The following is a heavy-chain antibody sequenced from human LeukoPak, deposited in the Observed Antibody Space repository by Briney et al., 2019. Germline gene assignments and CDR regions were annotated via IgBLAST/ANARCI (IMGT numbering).Heavy chain of an antibody. CDR2: IYTSGST. CDR1: GRSISSGSYY. Sequence: PSETLSLTCPVSGRSISSGSYYWSWIRQPAGKGLEWIGRIYTSGSTNYNPSLKSRVTISVDTSKTQFSLKLSSVTAADTAVYYCARSLSPDSSGYSRAFDYWGQGTLVTVSS. D-gene: IGHD3-22*01. V-gene: IGHV4-61*02. J-gene: IGHJ4*02. CDR3: ARSLSPDSSGYSRAFDY.